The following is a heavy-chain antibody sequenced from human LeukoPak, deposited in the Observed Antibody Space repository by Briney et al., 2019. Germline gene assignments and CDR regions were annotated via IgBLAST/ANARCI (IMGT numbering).Heavy chain of an antibody. D-gene: IGHD6-13*01. CDR2: INAGNGNT. Sequence: GASVKVSCKASGYTFTSHAMHWVRQAPGQRLEWMGWINAGNGNTKYSQKFQGRVTVARDTSASTAYMELSSLRSEDTAVYYCARMYSSSWYWGGYFDYWGQGTLVTVSS. J-gene: IGHJ4*02. CDR3: ARMYSSSWYWGGYFDY. CDR1: GYTFTSHA. V-gene: IGHV1-3*01.